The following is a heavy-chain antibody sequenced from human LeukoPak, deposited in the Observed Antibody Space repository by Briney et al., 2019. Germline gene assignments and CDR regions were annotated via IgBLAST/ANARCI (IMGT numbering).Heavy chain of an antibody. CDR2: INHSGST. V-gene: IGHV4-34*01. Sequence: SETLSLTCAVYGGSFSGYYWSWIRQSPGKGLEWIGEINHSGSTKYSPSLKSRVTISVDTSKNQFSLKLSSVTAADTAVYYCARLNDFWSGYGCDYWGQGTLVTVSS. CDR3: ARLNDFWSGYGCDY. CDR1: GGSFSGYY. J-gene: IGHJ4*02. D-gene: IGHD3-3*01.